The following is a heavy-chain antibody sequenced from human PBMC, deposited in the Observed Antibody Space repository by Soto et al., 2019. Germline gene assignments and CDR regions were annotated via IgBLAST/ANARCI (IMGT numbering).Heavy chain of an antibody. V-gene: IGHV3-15*07. J-gene: IGHJ6*02. CDR2: IKSKTDGGTT. CDR1: GFTFSNAW. Sequence: EVQLVESGGGLVKPGGSLRLSCAASGFTFSNAWMNWVRQAPGKGLEWVGRIKSKTDGGTTDYAAPVKGRFTISRDDSKNTLYLQMNSLKTDDTAVYYCTTFSVAANYYYYGMDVWGQGTTVTVSS. CDR3: TTFSVAANYYYYGMDV. D-gene: IGHD2-15*01.